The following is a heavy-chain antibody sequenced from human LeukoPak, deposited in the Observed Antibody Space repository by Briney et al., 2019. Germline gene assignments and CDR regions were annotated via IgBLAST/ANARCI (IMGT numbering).Heavy chain of an antibody. V-gene: IGHV1-2*02. J-gene: IGHJ4*02. D-gene: IGHD4-23*01. CDR3: ARERTAVKSDY. CDR1: GYTFTGYY. CDR2: INPNSGGT. Sequence: ASVKVSCKASGYTFTGYYMHWVRQAPGQELEWMGVINPNSGGTTYAQNFQGRVTMTRDTSISTAYMELSRLGSDDTAVYYCARERTAVKSDYWGQGTLVTVSS.